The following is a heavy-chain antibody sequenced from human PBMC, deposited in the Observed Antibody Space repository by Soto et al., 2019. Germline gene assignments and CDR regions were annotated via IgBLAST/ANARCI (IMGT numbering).Heavy chain of an antibody. J-gene: IGHJ3*02. CDR3: ARDRFTVDAFDI. CDR1: GGTFSSYA. D-gene: IGHD3-3*01. CDR2: IIPIFGTA. Sequence: SVKVSCKASGGTFSSYAISWVRQAPGQGLEWMGGIIPIFGTANYAQKLQGRVTMTTDTSTSTAYMELRSLRSDDTAVYYCARDRFTVDAFDIWGQGTMVTVSS. V-gene: IGHV1-69*05.